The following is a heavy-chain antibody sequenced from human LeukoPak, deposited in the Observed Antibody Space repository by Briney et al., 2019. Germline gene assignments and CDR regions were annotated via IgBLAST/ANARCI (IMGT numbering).Heavy chain of an antibody. V-gene: IGHV3-33*01. J-gene: IGHJ4*02. CDR3: ARASHCSGGSCSYYFDY. CDR2: ICDDGSNK. Sequence: PGGSLRLSCAASGFTFSSYGMHWVRQAPGKGLEWGAVICDDGSNKYYADSVKGRFTLSRDNSKNTLYLQMNSLRAEDTAVYYCARASHCSGGSCSYYFDYWGQGTLVTVSS. D-gene: IGHD2-15*01. CDR1: GFTFSSYG.